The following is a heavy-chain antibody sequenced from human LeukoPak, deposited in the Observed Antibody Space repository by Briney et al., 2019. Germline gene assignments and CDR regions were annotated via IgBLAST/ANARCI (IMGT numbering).Heavy chain of an antibody. CDR3: ARNRVPFEYSSSSYWFDP. J-gene: IGHJ5*02. CDR2: IYPGDSDT. Sequence: GESLKISCKGSGYSFTSYWIGWVRQMPGQGLEWMGIIYPGDSDTRYSPSFQGQVTISADKSISTAYLQWSSLKASDTAMYYCARNRVPFEYSSSSYWFDPWGQGTLVTVSS. V-gene: IGHV5-51*01. D-gene: IGHD6-6*01. CDR1: GYSFTSYW.